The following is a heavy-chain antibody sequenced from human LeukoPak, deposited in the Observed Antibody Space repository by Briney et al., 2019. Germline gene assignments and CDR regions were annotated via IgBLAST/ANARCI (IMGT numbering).Heavy chain of an antibody. D-gene: IGHD4-23*01. CDR2: TIPIFGTA. Sequence: SVKVSCKASGGTFSSYAISWVRQAPGQGLEWMGGTIPIFGTANYAQKFQGRVTITADESTSTAYMELSSLRSEDTAVYYCARAPDYGGNLYFDYWGQGTLVTVSS. CDR1: GGTFSSYA. V-gene: IGHV1-69*13. J-gene: IGHJ4*02. CDR3: ARAPDYGGNLYFDY.